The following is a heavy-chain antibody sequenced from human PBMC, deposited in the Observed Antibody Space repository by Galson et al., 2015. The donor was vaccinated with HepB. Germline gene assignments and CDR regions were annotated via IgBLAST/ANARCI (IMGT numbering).Heavy chain of an antibody. CDR2: ISSSPSYI. V-gene: IGHV3-21*01. Sequence: SLRLSCAASDFIFSSYSMNWVRQAPGKGLEWVACISSSPSYIYYADSVKGRFTISNDNAKNSVSLQMSSLRDEDTAVYYCAIAVNTGHLYFYYGMGVWGQGTMGTGSS. CDR1: DFIFSSYS. J-gene: IGHJ6*02. CDR3: AIAVNTGHLYFYYGMGV. D-gene: IGHD3-22*01.